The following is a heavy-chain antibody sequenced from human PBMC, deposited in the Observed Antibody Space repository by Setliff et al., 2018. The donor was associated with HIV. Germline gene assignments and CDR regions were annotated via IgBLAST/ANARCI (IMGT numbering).Heavy chain of an antibody. D-gene: IGHD6-19*01. CDR2: IFSSGST. J-gene: IGHJ4*02. Sequence: EPLSLTCTVSGSSISSHYWSWIRQPPGKELEWIGYIFSSGSTTYNPSLKSRVTIAIDTSKNQFSLKLSSVTAADTAVYYCARSLLPSITVAGTIGYWGQGSLVTVSS. CDR3: ARSLLPSITVAGTIGY. CDR1: GSSISSHY. V-gene: IGHV4-59*08.